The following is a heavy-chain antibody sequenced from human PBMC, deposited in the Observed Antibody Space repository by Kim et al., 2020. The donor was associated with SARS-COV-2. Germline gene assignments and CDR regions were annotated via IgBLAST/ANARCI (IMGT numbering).Heavy chain of an antibody. V-gene: IGHV3-74*01. CDR2: INGDGSST. CDR3: ARSTYSYGPAIDY. CDR1: GFTFSYYW. D-gene: IGHD5-18*01. Sequence: GGSLRLSCAASGFTFSYYWMHWVRQAPGKGLVWVSRINGDGSSTSYADPVRGRFTISRDNAKNTLYLQMNSLRAEDTAVYYCARSTYSYGPAIDYWGQET. J-gene: IGHJ4*02.